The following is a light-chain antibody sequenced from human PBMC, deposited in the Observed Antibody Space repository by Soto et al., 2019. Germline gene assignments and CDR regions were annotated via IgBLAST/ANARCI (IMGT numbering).Light chain of an antibody. Sequence: QAVVTQPPSVSAAPGQTVTISCSGSSSNIGNNYVSWYQQLPGTAPKLLIYENNKRPSGIPDRFSGSKSGTSATLGITGLQTGDEADYYCETWDSSLSAGVFGGGTKLTVL. J-gene: IGLJ3*02. CDR2: ENN. CDR1: SSNIGNNY. V-gene: IGLV1-51*02. CDR3: ETWDSSLSAGV.